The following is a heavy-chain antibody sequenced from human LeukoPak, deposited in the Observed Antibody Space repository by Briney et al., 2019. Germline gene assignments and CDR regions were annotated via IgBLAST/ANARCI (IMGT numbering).Heavy chain of an antibody. CDR1: GLTFSNFW. Sequence: PGGSLRLSCAASGLTFSNFWMHWVRQAPVKGLVWVSLIKNDGRTTIYADSVKGRFTISGDNGKNTVYLQMNSLRTEDTAVYYCATGHSYGYEFWGQGTLVTVSS. D-gene: IGHD5-18*01. J-gene: IGHJ4*02. CDR3: ATGHSYGYEF. V-gene: IGHV3-74*01. CDR2: IKNDGRTT.